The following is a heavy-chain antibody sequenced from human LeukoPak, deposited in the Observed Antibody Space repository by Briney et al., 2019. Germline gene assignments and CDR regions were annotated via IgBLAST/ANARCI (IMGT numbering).Heavy chain of an antibody. CDR1: GYSFNTYW. CDR3: ARHDPPPGRSGSYYFDY. D-gene: IGHD1-26*01. V-gene: IGHV5-51*01. J-gene: IGHJ4*02. CDR2: IYPRDSDT. Sequence: GESLKISCKASGYSFNTYWIGWVRQMPGKGPEWMGIIYPRDSDTRYSSSFQGHVTISADKSISTAYLQWSSLKASDTAMYYCARHDPPPGRSGSYYFDYWGQGTLVTVSS.